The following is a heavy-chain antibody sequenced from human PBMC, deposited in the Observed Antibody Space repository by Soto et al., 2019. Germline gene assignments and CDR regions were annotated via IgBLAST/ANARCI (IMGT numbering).Heavy chain of an antibody. CDR1: GYSFASHW. CDR2: IYPGDSDT. D-gene: IGHD1-26*01. CDR3: ARYSGSYWHYLDF. Sequence: GESLKLSDKCSGYSFASHWVAWVRQMPEKGLEWIGTIYPGDSDTKYSSAFRGHVTISADTSVSTAYLQWRSLEATDSAIYYCARYSGSYWHYLDFWGQGTLVTVSS. J-gene: IGHJ4*02. V-gene: IGHV5-51*01.